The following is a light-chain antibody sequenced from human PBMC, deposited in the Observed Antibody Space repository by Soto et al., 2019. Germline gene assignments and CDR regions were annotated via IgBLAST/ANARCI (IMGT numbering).Light chain of an antibody. Sequence: DIQMTQSPSSLSASVGDEVTITCRASQTIMTYLNWYQLKPGKPPRLLIYAASSLQSGVPSRLSGSGSGTGFTLTNPRLQPEDFATYSCQQSYNSPRTLGKGTKV. J-gene: IGKJ1*01. V-gene: IGKV1-39*01. CDR2: AAS. CDR1: QTIMTY. CDR3: QQSYNSPRT.